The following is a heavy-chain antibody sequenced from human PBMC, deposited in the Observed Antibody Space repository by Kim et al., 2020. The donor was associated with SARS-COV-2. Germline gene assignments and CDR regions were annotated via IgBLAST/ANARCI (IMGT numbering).Heavy chain of an antibody. CDR1: GFTFSDYA. CDR3: AREGRDCSDNICYSAFDY. V-gene: IGHV3-30*04. CDR2: ISYDGSYK. J-gene: IGHJ4*02. Sequence: GGSLRLSCAASGFTFSDYAMHWVRQAPGKGLEWVAFISYDGSYKYYADSVKGRFTISRDDSKSTLFLQMNSLRAEDTAVYYCAREGRDCSDNICYSAFDYWGQGTLVTVSS. D-gene: IGHD2-15*01.